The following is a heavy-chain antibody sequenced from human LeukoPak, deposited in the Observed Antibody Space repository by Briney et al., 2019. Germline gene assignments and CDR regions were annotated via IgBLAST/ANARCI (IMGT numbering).Heavy chain of an antibody. D-gene: IGHD3-9*01. V-gene: IGHV4-59*01. CDR1: GGSISNYY. Sequence: SETLSLTCTVSGGSISNYYWSWIRQPPGKGLEWIGYIYYSGSTSYNPSLRSRVTISVDTSKNQFSLKLNSVTAADTAVYYCARSKDILTGYCFDYWGLGTLVTVSS. CDR3: ARSKDILTGYCFDY. CDR2: IYYSGST. J-gene: IGHJ4*02.